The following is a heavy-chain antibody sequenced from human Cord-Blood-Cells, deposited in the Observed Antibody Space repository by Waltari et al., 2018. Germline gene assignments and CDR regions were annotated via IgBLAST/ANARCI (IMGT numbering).Heavy chain of an antibody. V-gene: IGHV1-2*02. CDR2: INPNSGGT. CDR1: GYTFTGYY. Sequence: QVQLVQSGAEVKKPGASVKVSCKASGYTFTGYYMHWVRQAPGQGLEWMGWINPNSGGTNYDKKFQGRVTMTRDTSISTAYMELSRLRSDDTAVYYCARHPYSGSYYYYGMDVWGQGTTVTVSS. CDR3: ARHPYSGSYYYYGMDV. J-gene: IGHJ6*02. D-gene: IGHD1-26*01.